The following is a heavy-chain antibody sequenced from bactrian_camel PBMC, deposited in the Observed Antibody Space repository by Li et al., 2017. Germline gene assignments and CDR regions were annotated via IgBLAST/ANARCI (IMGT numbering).Heavy chain of an antibody. D-gene: IGHD6*01. J-gene: IGHJ4*01. V-gene: IGHV3S26*01. CDR3: ALGGSWVRN. Sequence: VQLVESGGGLVQPGGSLRLSCVVNGFTFRSYYTYWIRQAPGKGLEWVSTINWSDDSTNYADSMKGQFTISRDNANNTLYLQLNSLKTEDTAVYYCALGGSWVRNWGQGTQVTVS. CDR2: INWSDDST. CDR1: GFTFRSYY.